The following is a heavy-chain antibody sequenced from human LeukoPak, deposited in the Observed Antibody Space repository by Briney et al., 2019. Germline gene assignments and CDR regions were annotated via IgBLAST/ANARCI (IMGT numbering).Heavy chain of an antibody. CDR1: GHTFTSYY. D-gene: IGHD6-19*01. CDR2: INPSGGST. J-gene: IGHJ3*02. V-gene: IGHV1-46*01. Sequence: GAPVKVCCKASGHTFTSYYMHWVRQAPGQGLEWMGIINPSGGSTSYAQKFQGRVTMTRDTSTSTVYMELSSLRSEDTAVYYCARGYSSGPAFDIWGQGTMVTVSS. CDR3: ARGYSSGPAFDI.